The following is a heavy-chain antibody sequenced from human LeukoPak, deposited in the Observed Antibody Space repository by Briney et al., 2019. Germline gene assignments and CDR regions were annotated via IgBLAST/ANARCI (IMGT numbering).Heavy chain of an antibody. V-gene: IGHV1-8*01. D-gene: IGHD3-10*01. Sequence: GASVKVSCKASGYTFTSYDINWVRQATGQGLEWMGWMNPNSGNTAYAQKFQGRVTMTRNTSISTAYMELSSLRSEDTAVYYCARAPVSLWFGVYYYYYGMDVWGQGTTVTVSS. CDR1: GYTFTSYD. CDR2: MNPNSGNT. J-gene: IGHJ6*02. CDR3: ARAPVSLWFGVYYYYYGMDV.